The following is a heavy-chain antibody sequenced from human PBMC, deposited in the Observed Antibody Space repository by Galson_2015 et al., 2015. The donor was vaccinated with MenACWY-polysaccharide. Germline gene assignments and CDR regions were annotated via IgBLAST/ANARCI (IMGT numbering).Heavy chain of an antibody. CDR3: ARDGQASSPYSMDV. CDR2: IGGSGSNT. V-gene: IGHV3-23*01. CDR1: GFTFSNYA. Sequence: SLRLSCAASGFTFSNYAMSWVRQAPGKGLEWVSTIGGSGSNTHYADSVKGRFTISRDNSKNTLSLQMNSLRAEDTAVYYCARDGQASSPYSMDVWGQGTTVTVSS. J-gene: IGHJ6*02.